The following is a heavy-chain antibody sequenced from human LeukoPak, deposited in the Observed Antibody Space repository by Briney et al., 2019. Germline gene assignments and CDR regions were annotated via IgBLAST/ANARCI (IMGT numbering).Heavy chain of an antibody. CDR2: IYHSGST. V-gene: IGHV4-38-2*02. CDR3: ARADYYDSSGYYPRLDI. D-gene: IGHD3-22*01. CDR1: GYSISSGYY. J-gene: IGHJ3*02. Sequence: SETLSLTCTVSGYSISSGYYWGWIRQPPGKGLEWIGSIYHSGSTYYNPSLKSRVTISVDTSKNQFSLKLSSVTAADTAVYYCARADYYDSSGYYPRLDIWGQGTMVTVSS.